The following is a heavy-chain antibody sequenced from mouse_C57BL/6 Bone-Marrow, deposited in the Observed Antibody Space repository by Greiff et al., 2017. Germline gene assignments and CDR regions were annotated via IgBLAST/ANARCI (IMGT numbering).Heavy chain of an antibody. D-gene: IGHD2-5*01. J-gene: IGHJ1*03. Sequence: EVKLVESGGDLVQPGGSLKLSCAASGFTFSSYGMSWVRQTPDKRLEWVATISSGGSYTYYPDRVKGRFTISRDNAKNTLYLQMSSLKSEDTAMYYCASPCYSNSYWYFDVWGTGTTVTVSS. CDR1: GFTFSSYG. CDR2: ISSGGSYT. V-gene: IGHV5-6*01. CDR3: ASPCYSNSYWYFDV.